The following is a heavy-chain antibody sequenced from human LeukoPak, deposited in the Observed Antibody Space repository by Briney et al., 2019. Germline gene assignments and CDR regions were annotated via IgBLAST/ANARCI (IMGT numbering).Heavy chain of an antibody. CDR2: ISGSGSAI. CDR3: AREWDY. V-gene: IGHV3-48*03. CDR1: GFTLNNYE. J-gene: IGHJ4*02. Sequence: QSGGSLRLSCAASGFTLNNYEMNWVRQAPGKGLEWVSYISGSGSAIYYADSVKGRFTISRDNAKNSLYLQMNSLRAEDTAVYYCAREWDYWGQGTLVTVSS.